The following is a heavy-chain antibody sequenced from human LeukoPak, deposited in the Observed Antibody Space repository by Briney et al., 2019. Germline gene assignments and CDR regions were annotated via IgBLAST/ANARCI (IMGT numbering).Heavy chain of an antibody. Sequence: SVKVSCKASGGTFSSHAISWVRQAPGQGLEWMGGIIPIFGTANYAQKFQGRVTITADESTSTAYMELSSLRSEDTAVYYCAGVEHGGRYYYYYMDVWGKGTTVTVSS. CDR2: IIPIFGTA. CDR3: AGVEHGGRYYYYYMDV. J-gene: IGHJ6*03. V-gene: IGHV1-69*13. D-gene: IGHD1/OR15-1a*01. CDR1: GGTFSSHA.